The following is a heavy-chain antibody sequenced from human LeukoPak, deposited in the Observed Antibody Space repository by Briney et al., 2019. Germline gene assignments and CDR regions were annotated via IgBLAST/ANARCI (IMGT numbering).Heavy chain of an antibody. V-gene: IGHV1-3*01. D-gene: IGHD6-13*01. Sequence: GASVKVSCKASGYTFTSYAMHWVRQAPGQRLEWMGWINAGNGNTKYSQKFQGRITITRDTSASTAYMELSSLRSEDTAVYYCARDSGSSSWYNYWGQGTLVTVSS. CDR2: INAGNGNT. J-gene: IGHJ4*02. CDR1: GYTFTSYA. CDR3: ARDSGSSSWYNY.